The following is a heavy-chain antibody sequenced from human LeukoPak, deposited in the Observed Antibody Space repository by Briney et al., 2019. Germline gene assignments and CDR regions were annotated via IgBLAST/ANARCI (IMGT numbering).Heavy chain of an antibody. D-gene: IGHD2-15*01. CDR1: GFTFSSYA. V-gene: IGHV3-23*01. J-gene: IGHJ3*02. CDR3: AKVGGYCSGGSCSDDAFDI. Sequence: GGSLRLSCAASGFTFSSYAMSWVRQAPGKGLEWVSAISGSGGSTYYADSVKGRFTISRDNSKNTLYLQMNSLRAEDTAVHYCAKVGGYCSGGSCSDDAFDIGGQGTMVTVSS. CDR2: ISGSGGST.